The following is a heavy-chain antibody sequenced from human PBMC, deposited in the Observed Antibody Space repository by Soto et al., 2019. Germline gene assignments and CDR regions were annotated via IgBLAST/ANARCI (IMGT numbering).Heavy chain of an antibody. J-gene: IGHJ4*02. Sequence: SETLSLTCTVSGGSISSYYWSWIRQPPGKGLEWIGYIYYSGSTNYNPSLKSRVTISVDTSKNQFSLKLSSVTAADTAVYYGARGKQQLVPYYFDYWGQGTLVPVSS. V-gene: IGHV4-59*01. CDR1: GGSISSYY. CDR3: ARGKQQLVPYYFDY. D-gene: IGHD6-13*01. CDR2: IYYSGST.